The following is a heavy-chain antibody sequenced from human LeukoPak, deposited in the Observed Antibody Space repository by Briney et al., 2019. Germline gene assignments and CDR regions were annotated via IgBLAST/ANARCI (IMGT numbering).Heavy chain of an antibody. D-gene: IGHD1/OR15-1a*01. Sequence: GGSLRLSCAASGFTFSSYAMSWVRQAPGKGLEWVSGIHDRGGSTYYVDSVRGRLTNSRDNSKNTLYLQMSSLRDEDTAVYYCVAYNYYAGNNPFDYWGQGALVTVSS. V-gene: IGHV3-23*01. CDR3: VAYNYYAGNNPFDY. CDR1: GFTFSSYA. CDR2: IHDRGGST. J-gene: IGHJ4*02.